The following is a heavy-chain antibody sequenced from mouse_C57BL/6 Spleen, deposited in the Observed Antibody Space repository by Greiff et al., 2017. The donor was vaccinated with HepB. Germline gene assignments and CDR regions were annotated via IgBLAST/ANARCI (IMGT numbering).Heavy chain of an antibody. V-gene: IGHV1-69*01. CDR2: IDPSDSYT. CDR3: ARWGYDPYYFDY. CDR1: GYTFTSYW. D-gene: IGHD2-2*01. Sequence: QVQLKQPGAELVMPGASVKLSCKASGYTFTSYWMHWVKQRPGQGLEWIGEIDPSDSYTNYNQKFKGKSTLTVDKSSSTAYMQLSSLTSEDSAVYYCARWGYDPYYFDYWGQGTTLTVSS. J-gene: IGHJ2*01.